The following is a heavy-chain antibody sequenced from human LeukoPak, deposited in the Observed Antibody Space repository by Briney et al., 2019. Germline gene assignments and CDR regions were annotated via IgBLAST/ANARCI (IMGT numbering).Heavy chain of an antibody. Sequence: PGGSLRLSCAASGFIVSSNYMSWVRQAPGKELEWVSIIYSGGSTYYADSVKGRFTISRDISKNTVSLQMNSLRAEDTAVYYCTRVRIEVAGWVPFDYWGQGTLVSVSS. D-gene: IGHD6-19*01. J-gene: IGHJ4*02. CDR3: TRVRIEVAGWVPFDY. V-gene: IGHV3-66*01. CDR1: GFIVSSNY. CDR2: IYSGGST.